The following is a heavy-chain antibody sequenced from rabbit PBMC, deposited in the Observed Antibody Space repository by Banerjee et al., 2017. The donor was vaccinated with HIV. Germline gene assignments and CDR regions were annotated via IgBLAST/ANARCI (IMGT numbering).Heavy chain of an antibody. CDR3: ARYVSSSDDYDL. J-gene: IGHJ4*01. V-gene: IGHV1S40*01. Sequence: QSLEESGGDLVKPGASLTLTCTVSGFSFSNNYYMCWVRQAPGKGLELIACIYTSSGSTWYASWVTGRFTISKTSSTVDLKMTSLTAADTATYFCARYVSSSDDYDLWGPGTLVTVS. D-gene: IGHD1-1*01. CDR1: GFSFSNNYY. CDR2: IYTSSGST.